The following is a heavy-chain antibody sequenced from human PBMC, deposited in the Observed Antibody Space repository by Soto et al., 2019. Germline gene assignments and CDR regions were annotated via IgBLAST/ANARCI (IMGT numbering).Heavy chain of an antibody. Sequence: QVTLKESGPVLVKPTETLTLTCTVSGFSLSNPRMGVSWIRQPPGKALEWLAHIFSNDDKSYSTSLKSRVTISKDTSTSQVVLTMTNMDPVDTATYYCGRVYDSSGYDYWGQGTPVTVSS. D-gene: IGHD3-22*01. CDR3: GRVYDSSGYDY. J-gene: IGHJ4*02. CDR2: IFSNDDK. V-gene: IGHV2-26*01. CDR1: GFSLSNPRMG.